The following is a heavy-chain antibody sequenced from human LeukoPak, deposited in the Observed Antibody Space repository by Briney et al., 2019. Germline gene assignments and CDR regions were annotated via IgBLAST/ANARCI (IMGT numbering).Heavy chain of an antibody. V-gene: IGHV3-23*01. CDR3: AKTQYSSGWYNWYFDL. D-gene: IGHD6-19*01. CDR1: GFTFSSYA. CDR2: ISGSGGST. J-gene: IGHJ2*01. Sequence: GGSLRLSCAASGFTFSSYAMSWVRQAPGKGLEWVSAISGSGGSTYYADSVKGRFTISRDNSKNTLYLQMNSLRAEDTAVYYCAKTQYSSGWYNWYFDLWGRGTLVTVSS.